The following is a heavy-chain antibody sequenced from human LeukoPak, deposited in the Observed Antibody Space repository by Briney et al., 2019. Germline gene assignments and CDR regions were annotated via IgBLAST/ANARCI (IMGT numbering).Heavy chain of an antibody. CDR2: IKSKTDDGTT. J-gene: IGHJ6*03. Sequence: GGSLRLSCAAFGFTFSNAWMSWVRQAPGKGLEWVGRIKSKTDDGTTDYAAPVKGRFTISRDDSKNTLYLQMNSLKTEDTAVYYCTTDTDCTNGVCYRGYYYYYYMDVWGKGTTVTVSS. V-gene: IGHV3-15*01. CDR3: TTDTDCTNGVCYRGYYYYYYMDV. D-gene: IGHD2-8*01. CDR1: GFTFSNAW.